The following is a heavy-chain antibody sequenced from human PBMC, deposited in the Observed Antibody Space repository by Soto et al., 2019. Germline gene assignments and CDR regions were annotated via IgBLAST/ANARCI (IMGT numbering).Heavy chain of an antibody. CDR1: GGTFSSYA. D-gene: IGHD6-13*01. V-gene: IGHV1-69*06. Sequence: SSVKVCCKASGGTFSSYAISWVRNAPGQGLEWMGGIIPIFGTANYAQKFQGRVTITADKSTSTAYMEASSLRAEDTAVYSCAGEAAVRAAYYYYGMDVWGQETTVTFSS. CDR2: IIPIFGTA. J-gene: IGHJ6*02. CDR3: AGEAAVRAAYYYYGMDV.